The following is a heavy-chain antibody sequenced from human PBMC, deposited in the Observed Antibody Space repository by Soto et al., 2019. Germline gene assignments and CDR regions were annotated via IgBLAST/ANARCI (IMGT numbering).Heavy chain of an antibody. CDR1: GFTFSSYA. V-gene: IGHV3-30*18. CDR2: ISYDGSNK. J-gene: IGHJ6*02. CDR3: AKNRLANSPYYYYYYGMDV. D-gene: IGHD6-25*01. Sequence: QVQLVESGGGVVQPGRSLRLSCAASGFTFSSYAMHWVRQAPGKGLESVAVISYDGSNKYYGESVKGRFTISRDNSKNTLYLQMNSLRAEDTAVYYCAKNRLANSPYYYYYYGMDVWGQGTTVTVSS.